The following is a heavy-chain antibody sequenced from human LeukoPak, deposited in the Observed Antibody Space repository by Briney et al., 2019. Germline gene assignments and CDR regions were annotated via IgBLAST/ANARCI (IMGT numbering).Heavy chain of an antibody. CDR1: GFTFSSYA. CDR3: VKDHSPGCSYGYGDY. D-gene: IGHD5-18*01. CDR2: ISSNGGST. J-gene: IGHJ4*02. Sequence: GGSLRLSCSASGFTFSSYAMHWVRQAPGKGLEYVSAISSNGGSTYYADPVKGRFTISRDNSKNTLYLQMSGLRAEDTAVYYCVKDHSPGCSYGYGDYWGQGTLVTVSS. V-gene: IGHV3-64D*06.